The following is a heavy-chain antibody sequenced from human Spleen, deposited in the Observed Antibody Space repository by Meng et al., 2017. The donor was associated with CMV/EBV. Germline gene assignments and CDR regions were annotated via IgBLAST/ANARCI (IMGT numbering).Heavy chain of an antibody. D-gene: IGHD6-6*01. V-gene: IGHV3-30*02. CDR1: GFSFSAYA. CDR3: AKDILSGQLAGYHFDS. CDR2: IRYDGSNK. J-gene: IGHJ4*02. Sequence: GGSLRLSCAASGFSFSAYAMHWVRQAPGKGLEWVAFIRYDGSNKYYADSVKGRFTISRDNSKNTLYLQMNSLTAEDTAVYYCAKDILSGQLAGYHFDSWGQGTLVTVSS.